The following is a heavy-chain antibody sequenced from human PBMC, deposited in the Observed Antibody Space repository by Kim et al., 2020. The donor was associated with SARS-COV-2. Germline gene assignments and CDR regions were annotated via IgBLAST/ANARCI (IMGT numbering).Heavy chain of an antibody. J-gene: IGHJ4*02. V-gene: IGHV1-46*01. Sequence: QKFEDRVTMTGDTSSSTVYMELSSLRSEDTAIYYCARDPATRGTPRYFFDSWGQGTLVTVSS. D-gene: IGHD3-10*01. CDR3: ARDPATRGTPRYFFDS.